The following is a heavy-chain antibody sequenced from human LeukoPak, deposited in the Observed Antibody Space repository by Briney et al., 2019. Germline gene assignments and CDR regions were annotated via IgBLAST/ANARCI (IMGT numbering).Heavy chain of an antibody. J-gene: IGHJ6*03. CDR1: GFPLYDFR. CDR3: ARGETAARPSVYYMVV. CDR2: INWCCGCT. V-gene: IGHV3-20*04. Sequence: GGSLTLLCAVSGFPLYDFRMRRVPQAPRKGLEWVCDINWCCGCTGYADFVTGRFPLPRQNAKNSLYLQVNSPRGEDNAFLYCARGETAARPSVYYMVVWGKRTTVTVSS. D-gene: IGHD6-6*01.